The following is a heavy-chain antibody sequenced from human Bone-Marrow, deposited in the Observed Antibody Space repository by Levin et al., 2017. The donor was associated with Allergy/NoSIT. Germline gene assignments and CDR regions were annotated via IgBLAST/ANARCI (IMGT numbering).Heavy chain of an antibody. Sequence: QPGGSLRLSCAASGFTFSSYAMHWVRQAPGKGLEWVAVISYDGSNKYYADSVKGRFTISRDNSKNTLYLQMNSLRAEDTAVYYCARDHIAAAGILVFESRHYYYGMDVWGQGTTVTVSS. CDR1: GFTFSSYA. CDR3: ARDHIAAAGILVFESRHYYYGMDV. D-gene: IGHD6-13*01. V-gene: IGHV3-30*04. CDR2: ISYDGSNK. J-gene: IGHJ6*02.